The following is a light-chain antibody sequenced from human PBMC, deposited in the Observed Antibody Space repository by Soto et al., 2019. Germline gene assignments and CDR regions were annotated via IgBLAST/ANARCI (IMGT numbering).Light chain of an antibody. Sequence: EIVLTQSPGTLSLSPGERATLSCRASQSVSSSYLAWYQQKPGQAPRLLIYGASSSATGIPDRFSGSGSGTDFTLTISRLEPEDFEVYYCQQYGSSPRTFGQGTKVEIK. V-gene: IGKV3-20*01. CDR2: GAS. CDR3: QQYGSSPRT. CDR1: QSVSSSY. J-gene: IGKJ1*01.